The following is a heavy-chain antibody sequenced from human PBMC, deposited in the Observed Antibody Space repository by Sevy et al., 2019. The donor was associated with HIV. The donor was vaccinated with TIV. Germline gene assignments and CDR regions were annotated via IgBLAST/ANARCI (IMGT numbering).Heavy chain of an antibody. D-gene: IGHD3-3*01. J-gene: IGHJ6*02. CDR3: AREGAITIFGVVIDYYYYGMDV. Sequence: GGSLRLSCAASGFTFSSYGMHWVRQAPGKGLEWVAVIWYDGSNKYYADSVKGRFTISRDNSKNTLYLQMNSLRAEDTAVYYCAREGAITIFGVVIDYYYYGMDVWGQGTTVTVS. CDR2: IWYDGSNK. V-gene: IGHV3-33*01. CDR1: GFTFSSYG.